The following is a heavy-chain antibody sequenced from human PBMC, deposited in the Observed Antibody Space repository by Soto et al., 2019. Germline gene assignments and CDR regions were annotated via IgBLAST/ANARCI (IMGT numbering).Heavy chain of an antibody. J-gene: IGHJ4*02. D-gene: IGHD1-26*01. Sequence: SGPTLVNPTQTLTLTCTVSGFSLMTNGVGVGWFRQPPGKALEWLALIYRDDDKRYRPSLNSRVTVTKDNNKNQVVLTMTSMDPVDTATYYCAHTVARGAYWETFNYWGQGTLVTVSS. CDR1: GFSLMTNGVG. CDR2: IYRDDDK. V-gene: IGHV2-5*02. CDR3: AHTVARGAYWETFNY.